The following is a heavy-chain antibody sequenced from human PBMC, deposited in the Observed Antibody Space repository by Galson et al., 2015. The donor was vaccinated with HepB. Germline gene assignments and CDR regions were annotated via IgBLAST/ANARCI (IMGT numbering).Heavy chain of an antibody. Sequence: SVKVSCKASGYTFTSYAMHWVRQAPGQRLEWMGWINAGNGNTKYSQKFQGRVTITRDTSASTAYMELSSLRSEDTAVYYCARAYNWNYRAAFDYYYGMDVWGQGTTVTVSS. V-gene: IGHV1-3*01. J-gene: IGHJ6*02. CDR1: GYTFTSYA. CDR3: ARAYNWNYRAAFDYYYGMDV. CDR2: INAGNGNT. D-gene: IGHD1-7*01.